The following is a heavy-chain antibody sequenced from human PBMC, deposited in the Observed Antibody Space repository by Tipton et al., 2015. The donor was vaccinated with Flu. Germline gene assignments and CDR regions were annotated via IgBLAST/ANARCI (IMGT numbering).Heavy chain of an antibody. D-gene: IGHD2-15*01. V-gene: IGHV4-59*01. CDR2: IYYSGST. Sequence: TLSLTCTVSGGSISSYYWSWIRQPPGKGLEWIGYIYYSGSTNYSPSLKSRVTISVDTSKNQFSLKLSSVTAADTAVYYCARAPDRYCSGGSCYSYYYYGMDVWGQGTTVTVSS. CDR1: GGSISSYY. CDR3: ARAPDRYCSGGSCYSYYYYGMDV. J-gene: IGHJ6*02.